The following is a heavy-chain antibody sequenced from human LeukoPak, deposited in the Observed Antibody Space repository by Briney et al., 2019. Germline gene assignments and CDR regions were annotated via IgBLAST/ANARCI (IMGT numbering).Heavy chain of an antibody. CDR3: TRGGGAHGYLAY. Sequence: PGGSLRLSCAASGFTFSSYSMNWVRQAPGKGLEWVSYIISSSRTIYYADSVKGRFTISRDNAKNSLYLQMNSLRADDTAVYYCTRGGGAHGYLAYWGQGTLVTVSS. D-gene: IGHD3-16*01. V-gene: IGHV3-48*04. CDR2: IISSSRTI. J-gene: IGHJ4*02. CDR1: GFTFSSYS.